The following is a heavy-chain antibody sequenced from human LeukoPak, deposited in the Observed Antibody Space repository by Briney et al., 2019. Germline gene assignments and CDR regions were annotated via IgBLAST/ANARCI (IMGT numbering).Heavy chain of an antibody. D-gene: IGHD1-26*01. V-gene: IGHV3-21*01. CDR3: ATCGGSWLPHSPPDY. J-gene: IGHJ4*02. Sequence: GGSLRLSCAASGFTFSSYSMNWVRQAPGKGLEWVSSISSSSSYIYYADSVKGRFTISRDNAKNSLYLQMNSLRAEDTAVYYCATCGGSWLPHSPPDYWGQGTLVTVSS. CDR2: ISSSSSYI. CDR1: GFTFSSYS.